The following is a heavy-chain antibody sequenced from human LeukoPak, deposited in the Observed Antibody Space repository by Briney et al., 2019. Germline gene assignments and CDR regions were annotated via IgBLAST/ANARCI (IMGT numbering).Heavy chain of an antibody. V-gene: IGHV1-2*02. CDR3: ARDKSGSYYGHDAFDI. Sequence: GASVKVSCKASGYTFTGYYMHWVRQAPGQGLEWMGWINPNSGGTNYAQKFQGRVTMTRDTSISTAYMELSRLSSDDTAVYYCARDKSGSYYGHDAFDIWGQGTMVTVSS. J-gene: IGHJ3*02. D-gene: IGHD1-26*01. CDR2: INPNSGGT. CDR1: GYTFTGYY.